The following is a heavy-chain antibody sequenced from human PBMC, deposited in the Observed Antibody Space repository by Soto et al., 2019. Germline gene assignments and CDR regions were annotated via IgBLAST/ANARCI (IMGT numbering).Heavy chain of an antibody. Sequence: GGSLILSCAASGFTFSCYWMHWVRQAPGKGLVWVSRIKSDGSSTSYADSVKGRFTISRDNAKNTLYLQMNSLRAEDTAVYYCAASDYFDYWGQGTLVTVSS. J-gene: IGHJ4*02. CDR1: GFTFSCYW. V-gene: IGHV3-74*01. CDR2: IKSDGSST. CDR3: AASDYFDY.